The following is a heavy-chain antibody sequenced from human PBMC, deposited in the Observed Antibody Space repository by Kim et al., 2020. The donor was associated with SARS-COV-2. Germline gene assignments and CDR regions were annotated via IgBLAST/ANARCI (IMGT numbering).Heavy chain of an antibody. CDR3: AKVRAPATVRVYFDY. V-gene: IGHV3-23*01. Sequence: ASVKGRFTISRDNSKNTLYLQMNSLRAEDTAVYYCAKVRAPATVRVYFDYWGQGTLVTVSS. D-gene: IGHD2-15*01. J-gene: IGHJ4*02.